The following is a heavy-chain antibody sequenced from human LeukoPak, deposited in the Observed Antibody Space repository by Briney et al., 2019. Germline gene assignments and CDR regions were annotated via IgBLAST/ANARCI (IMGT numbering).Heavy chain of an antibody. V-gene: IGHV3-74*01. Sequence: GGSLRLSCAASGFTFSNHWMHWVRQAPGKGLVWVSRLNYDGSSRNYADSVKGRFTSSRDNAKNTVYLQMNSLRAEDTAVYYCARRGYDSSGYYLEPFDYWGQGTLVTVSS. CDR3: ARRGYDSSGYYLEPFDY. D-gene: IGHD3-22*01. J-gene: IGHJ4*02. CDR2: LNYDGSSR. CDR1: GFTFSNHW.